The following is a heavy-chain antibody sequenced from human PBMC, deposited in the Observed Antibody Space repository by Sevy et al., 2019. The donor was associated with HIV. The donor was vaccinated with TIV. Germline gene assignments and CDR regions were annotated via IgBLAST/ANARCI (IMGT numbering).Heavy chain of an antibody. CDR1: GFTFRNFG. D-gene: IGHD3-10*01. V-gene: IGHV3-30*03. J-gene: IGHJ6*02. CDR2: VSYDGSSK. Sequence: GGSLRLSCVGSGFTFRNFGVHWLRQAPGKGLEWMSVVSYDGSSKYYVDSVKGRFIISRDNSKNTLYLQMNSLRTEDTAGDDCARGGSGDYYYYGVDVWGQGTTVTVSS. CDR3: ARGGSGDYYYYGVDV.